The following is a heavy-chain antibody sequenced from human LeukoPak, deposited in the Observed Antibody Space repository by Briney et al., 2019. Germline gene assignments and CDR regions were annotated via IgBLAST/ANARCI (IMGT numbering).Heavy chain of an antibody. CDR1: GGSISSYY. CDR2: IHYSGST. D-gene: IGHD3-22*01. CDR3: ARLYDSSGYWDYYGMDV. Sequence: SETLSLTCTVSGGSISSYYWSWIRQPPGKGLEWIGYIHYSGSTNYNPSLKSRVTISVDTSKNQFSLKLSSVTAADTAVYYCARLYDSSGYWDYYGMDVWGQGTTVTFSS. V-gene: IGHV4-59*08. J-gene: IGHJ6*02.